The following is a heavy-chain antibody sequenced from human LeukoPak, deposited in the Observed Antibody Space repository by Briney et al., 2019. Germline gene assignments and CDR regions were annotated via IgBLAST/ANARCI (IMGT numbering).Heavy chain of an antibody. CDR1: GFTFSSYA. CDR3: ARLGGRYYYYGMDV. J-gene: IGHJ6*02. Sequence: GGSLRLSCAASGFTFSSYAMHWVRQAPGKGLEWVAVISYDGSNKYYADSVKGRFTISRDNSKNTLYLQMNSLRAEDTAVHYCARLGGRYYYYGMDVWGQGTTVTVSS. V-gene: IGHV3-30-3*01. CDR2: ISYDGSNK. D-gene: IGHD2-15*01.